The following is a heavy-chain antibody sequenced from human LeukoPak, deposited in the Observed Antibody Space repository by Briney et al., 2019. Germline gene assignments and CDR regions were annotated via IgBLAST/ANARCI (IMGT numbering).Heavy chain of an antibody. D-gene: IGHD6-19*01. CDR3: AREGKLTGYFGGLGFNY. J-gene: IGHJ4*02. V-gene: IGHV4-39*07. CDR1: GGSISSSSYY. Sequence: SETLSLTCTVSGGSISSSSYYWGWIRQPPGKGLEWIGSIYYSGSTIYNPALKSRVTVSVDTSKNQFSLNLTSVTAADTAVYYCAREGKLTGYFGGLGFNYWGQGILVTVSS. CDR2: IYYSGST.